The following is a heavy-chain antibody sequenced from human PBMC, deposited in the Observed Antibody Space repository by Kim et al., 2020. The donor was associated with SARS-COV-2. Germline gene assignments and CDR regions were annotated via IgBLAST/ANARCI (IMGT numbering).Heavy chain of an antibody. CDR2: IYYSGST. V-gene: IGHV4-31*03. CDR1: GGSISSGGYY. CDR3: ASQRDYYDSSGYPWAFDI. D-gene: IGHD3-22*01. Sequence: SETLSLTCTVSGGSISSGGYYWSWIRQHPGKGLEWIGYIYYSGSTYYNPSLKSRVTISVDTSKNQFSLKLSSVTAADTAVYYCASQRDYYDSSGYPWAFDIWGQGTMVTVSS. J-gene: IGHJ3*02.